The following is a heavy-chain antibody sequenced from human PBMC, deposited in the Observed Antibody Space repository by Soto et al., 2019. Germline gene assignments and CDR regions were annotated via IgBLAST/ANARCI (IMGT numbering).Heavy chain of an antibody. CDR1: GYTFTSYG. CDR2: ISAYNGNT. Sequence: GASAKVSCKASGYTFTSYGISSVRQAPGQGLEWMGWISAYNGNTNYAQKLQGRVTMTTDTSTSTAYMELRSLRSDDTAVYYCASMDSSGWYGGRGGIYYYYGMDVWGQGTTVTVSS. J-gene: IGHJ6*02. V-gene: IGHV1-18*01. D-gene: IGHD6-19*01. CDR3: ASMDSSGWYGGRGGIYYYYGMDV.